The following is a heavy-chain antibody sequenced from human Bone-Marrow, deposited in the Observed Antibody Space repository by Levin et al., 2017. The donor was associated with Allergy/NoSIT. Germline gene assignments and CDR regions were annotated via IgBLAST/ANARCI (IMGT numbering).Heavy chain of an antibody. CDR2: INHSGFT. V-gene: IGHV4-34*01. D-gene: IGHD1/OR15-1a*01. CDR1: GGSFSDYV. Sequence: PGGSLRLSCAVSGGSFSDYVWIWMRQSPGKGPEWIGQINHSGFTDYNPSLKSRVTISLDTPKSQFSLRLRSVTAADAAKYYCARGRRGAVWTKSILNYFYYGMDVWGQGTTVAVSS. J-gene: IGHJ6*02. CDR3: ARGRRGAVWTKSILNYFYYGMDV.